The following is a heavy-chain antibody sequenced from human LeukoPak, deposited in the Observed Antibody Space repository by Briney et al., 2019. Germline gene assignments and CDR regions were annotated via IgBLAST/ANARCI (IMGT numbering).Heavy chain of an antibody. J-gene: IGHJ4*02. Sequence: PGGSLRLSCADSGFTFSNYWMHWVRQAPGKGLVWVSRINDDGSSTSYADSVKGRFTISRDNAKKTVYLQMNSLRAEDTAVYYCASPGTNYALLGFEYWGQGTLVAVSS. D-gene: IGHD2-8*01. CDR2: INDDGSST. V-gene: IGHV3-74*01. CDR3: ASPGTNYALLGFEY. CDR1: GFTFSNYW.